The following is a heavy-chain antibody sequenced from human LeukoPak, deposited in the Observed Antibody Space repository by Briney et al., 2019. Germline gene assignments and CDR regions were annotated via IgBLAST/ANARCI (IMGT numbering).Heavy chain of an antibody. D-gene: IGHD3-3*01. J-gene: IGHJ5*02. CDR3: ARSLYPFGVVTLIDP. Sequence: ASETLSLTCTVSGDSISSGDYYWSWIRQPAGKGLEWIGRISSSGSTNYNPSLKSRVTISVDTSKNQFSLKLSSVTAADTAVYYCARSLYPFGVVTLIDPWGQGTLVTVSS. V-gene: IGHV4-61*02. CDR1: GDSISSGDYY. CDR2: ISSSGST.